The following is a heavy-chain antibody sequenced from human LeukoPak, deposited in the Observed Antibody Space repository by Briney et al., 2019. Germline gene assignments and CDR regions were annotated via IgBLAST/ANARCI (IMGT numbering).Heavy chain of an antibody. Sequence: GGSLRLSCAASGLTFSDYYMSWIRQAPGKGLEWVSYISSSGSTIYYADSVKGRFTISRDNAKNSLYLQMNSLRAEDTAVYYCARDRADYVMDYWGQGTLVTVSS. CDR1: GLTFSDYY. CDR3: ARDRADYVMDY. CDR2: ISSSGSTI. D-gene: IGHD3-16*01. J-gene: IGHJ4*02. V-gene: IGHV3-11*01.